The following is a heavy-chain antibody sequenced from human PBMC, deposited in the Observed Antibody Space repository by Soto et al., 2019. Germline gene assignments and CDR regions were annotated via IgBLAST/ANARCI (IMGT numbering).Heavy chain of an antibody. CDR2: IKEDGSEK. J-gene: IGHJ5*02. CDR1: GFTFSSYW. CDR3: VRASVWFGESSACFDP. V-gene: IGHV3-7*01. Sequence: PGGSLRLSCVSSGFTFSSYWMSWVRQAPGKGLEWVANIKEDGSEKNYVDSVKGRLTISRDNAKRSMYLQMSSLRAEDTAVYYCVRASVWFGESSACFDPWGQGTLVTVSS. D-gene: IGHD3-10*01.